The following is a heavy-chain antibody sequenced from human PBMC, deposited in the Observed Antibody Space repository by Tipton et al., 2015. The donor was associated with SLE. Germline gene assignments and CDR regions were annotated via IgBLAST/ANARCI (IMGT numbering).Heavy chain of an antibody. CDR3: ARRNSESGAFDM. Sequence: SLRLSCATSGFTFSSYALSWVRQSPEKGLEWVSSISGSDGSTYYTDSVKGRFTISRDNSKNTLYLQMNSLRAEDTAVYYCARRNSESGAFDMWGQGTLVTVSS. J-gene: IGHJ3*02. V-gene: IGHV3-23*01. CDR1: GFTFSSYA. CDR2: ISGSDGST. D-gene: IGHD3-10*01.